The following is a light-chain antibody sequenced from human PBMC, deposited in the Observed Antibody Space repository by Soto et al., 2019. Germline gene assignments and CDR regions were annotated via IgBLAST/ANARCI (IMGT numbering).Light chain of an antibody. CDR2: SNN. Sequence: QSVLTQPPSASGTPGQRVTISCSGSSSNIGTNTVNWYQQLPGTAPKLLIYSNNQRPSGVPERLSGSKSGTSASLAISGLQSEDEADYYCAAWDDALNGVVFGGGTKVTVL. J-gene: IGLJ2*01. CDR3: AAWDDALNGVV. CDR1: SSNIGTNT. V-gene: IGLV1-44*01.